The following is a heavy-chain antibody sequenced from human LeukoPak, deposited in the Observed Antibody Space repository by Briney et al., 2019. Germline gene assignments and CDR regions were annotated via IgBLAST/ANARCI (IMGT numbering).Heavy chain of an antibody. Sequence: GESLKISCKGSGYSFSTYWIGWVRQMPGKGLEWMGLINAADSDTRYSPSFQGQVLISVDKSISTAYLQWGILKATDTAFYYCARVPCTGGSCSRTFDYWGQGTLVTVYS. D-gene: IGHD2-8*02. CDR3: ARVPCTGGSCSRTFDY. V-gene: IGHV5-51*01. CDR1: GYSFSTYW. CDR2: INAADSDT. J-gene: IGHJ4*02.